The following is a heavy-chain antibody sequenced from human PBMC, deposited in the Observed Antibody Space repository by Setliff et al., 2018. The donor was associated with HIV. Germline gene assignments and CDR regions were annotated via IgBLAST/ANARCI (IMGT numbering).Heavy chain of an antibody. V-gene: IGHV4-38-2*01. CDR3: ARVRDYGGNFFEY. Sequence: SETLSLTCAVSGYSVSSGYFWGWIRQPPGKGLEWIGSIFHTGSTYYNPSLKSRVTISVATSKNQFSLRLTSVTAADTAVYYCARVRDYGGNFFEYWGQGTLVTVLL. J-gene: IGHJ4*02. CDR2: IFHTGST. D-gene: IGHD4-17*01. CDR1: GYSVSSGYF.